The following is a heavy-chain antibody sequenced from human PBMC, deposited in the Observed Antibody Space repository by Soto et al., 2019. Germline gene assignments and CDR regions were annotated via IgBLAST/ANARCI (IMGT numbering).Heavy chain of an antibody. D-gene: IGHD3-10*01. Sequence: ASVKVSCKASGYTFTGYYMHWVRQAPGQGLEWMGWINPNSGGTNYAQKFQGRVTMTRDTSISTAYMELSRLRSDDTAVYYCARVGGTGSGSRWDYYYYYGMDVWGQGTTVTVSS. CDR1: GYTFTGYY. J-gene: IGHJ6*02. V-gene: IGHV1-2*02. CDR2: INPNSGGT. CDR3: ARVGGTGSGSRWDYYYYYGMDV.